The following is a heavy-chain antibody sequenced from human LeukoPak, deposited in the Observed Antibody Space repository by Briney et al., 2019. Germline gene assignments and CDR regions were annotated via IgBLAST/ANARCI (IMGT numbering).Heavy chain of an antibody. V-gene: IGHV3-21*01. Sequence: GGSLRLSCAGSGFTFSSSTMIWVRKAPGKGLEWVSSISSSSNYMYYGDSVKGRFTISRDNAKNSLYLQMNSLRVEDTAVYYCVRIPNSANFPNWFDPWGQGTLVTVSS. CDR3: VRIPNSANFPNWFDP. D-gene: IGHD4/OR15-4a*01. CDR2: ISSSSNYM. CDR1: GFTFSSST. J-gene: IGHJ5*02.